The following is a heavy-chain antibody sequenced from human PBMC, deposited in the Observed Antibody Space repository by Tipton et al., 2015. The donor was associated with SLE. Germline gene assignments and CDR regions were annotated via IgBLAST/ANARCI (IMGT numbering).Heavy chain of an antibody. CDR3: AKVGYSGSYPAGY. CDR2: ISGSGGST. J-gene: IGHJ4*02. CDR1: GFTFSSYA. D-gene: IGHD1-26*01. V-gene: IGHV3-23*01. Sequence: GSLRLSCAASGFTFSSYAMSWVRQVPGKGLEWVSAISGSGGSTYYADSVKGRFTISRDNSKNTLYLQMNSLRAEDTAVYYCAKVGYSGSYPAGYWGQGTLVTVSS.